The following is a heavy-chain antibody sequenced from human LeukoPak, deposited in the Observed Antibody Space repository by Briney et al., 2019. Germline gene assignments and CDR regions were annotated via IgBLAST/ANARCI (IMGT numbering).Heavy chain of an antibody. Sequence: PGGSLRLSCAASGLTFSDEYMSWIRHAPGKGLEWVSYISSSSSTIYYADSVKGRFTISRDNAKNSLYLQMNSLRAEDTAVYYCARGDRLHLGGSSADYWGQGTLVTVSS. CDR1: GLTFSDEY. CDR3: ARGDRLHLGGSSADY. CDR2: ISSSSSTI. V-gene: IGHV3-11*04. D-gene: IGHD6-13*01. J-gene: IGHJ4*02.